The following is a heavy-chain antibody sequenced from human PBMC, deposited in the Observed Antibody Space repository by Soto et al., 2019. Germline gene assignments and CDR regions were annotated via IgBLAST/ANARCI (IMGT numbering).Heavy chain of an antibody. CDR1: GFTLSTFY. V-gene: IGHV3-7*03. CDR3: ARWNFAMDV. Sequence: EMQLVESGGGLVQPGGSPRLSCAASGFTLSTFYMTWVRQAPGKGLQWVAHINQDGSATYYVDSVKDRFTISRDNAKNSVYLHMNSLRAEDTAVYRCARWNFAMDVWGQGTTVTVS. CDR2: INQDGSAT. J-gene: IGHJ6*02.